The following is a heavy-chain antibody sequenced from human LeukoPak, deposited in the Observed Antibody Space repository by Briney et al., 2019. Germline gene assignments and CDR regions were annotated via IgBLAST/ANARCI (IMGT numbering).Heavy chain of an antibody. CDR2: INPNSGGA. CDR3: ARDLIKYTSGWFGY. J-gene: IGHJ5*01. Sequence: ASVKVSCKASGYTFTGYNIHWMRQAPGQGLEWMGWINPNSGGANYAQKFQGRVTMTRDTSISTAYMELSRLTSDDTAVYSCARDLIKYTSGWFGYWGQGTLVTVSS. CDR1: GYTFTGYN. D-gene: IGHD6-19*01. V-gene: IGHV1-2*02.